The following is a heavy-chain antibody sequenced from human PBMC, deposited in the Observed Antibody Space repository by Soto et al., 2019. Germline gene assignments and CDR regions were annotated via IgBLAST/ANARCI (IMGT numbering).Heavy chain of an antibody. D-gene: IGHD2-2*01. J-gene: IGHJ5*02. CDR2: ISSSGSTI. V-gene: IGHV3-48*03. Sequence: GSLRLSCAASGFTFSSYEMNWVRQAPGKGLEWVSYISSSGSTIYYADSVKGRFTISRDNAKNSLYLQMNSLRAEDTAVYYCARPYCSSTSCPGPWGQGTLVTVSS. CDR1: GFTFSSYE. CDR3: ARPYCSSTSCPGP.